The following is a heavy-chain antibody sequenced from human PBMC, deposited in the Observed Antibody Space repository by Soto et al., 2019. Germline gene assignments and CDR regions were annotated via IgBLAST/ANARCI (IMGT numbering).Heavy chain of an antibody. V-gene: IGHV4-59*01. CDR2: IYYSGST. CDR1: GGSISSYY. CDR3: ARTARDGYNWYYFDY. J-gene: IGHJ4*02. Sequence: PSETLSLTCTVSGGSISSYYWSWIRQPPGKGLEWIGYIYYSGSTNYNPSLKSRVTISVDTSKNQFSLKLSSVTAADTAVYYCARTARDGYNWYYFDYWGQGTLVTVSS. D-gene: IGHD1-1*01.